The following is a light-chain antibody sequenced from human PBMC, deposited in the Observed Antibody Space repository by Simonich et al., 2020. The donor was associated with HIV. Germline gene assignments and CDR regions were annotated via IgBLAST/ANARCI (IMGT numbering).Light chain of an antibody. V-gene: IGKV4-1*01. CDR1: QSVLYSSNNKNY. Sequence: DIVMTQSPDSLAVSLGERATINCKSSQSVLYSSNNKNYLAWYQRKPRQPPTLLIYWASTRAAGVPDRFSASGSGTDFTLTISSLQVEDVAVYYCQQYYTAPQTFGQGTKLEIK. J-gene: IGKJ2*01. CDR3: QQYYTAPQT. CDR2: WAS.